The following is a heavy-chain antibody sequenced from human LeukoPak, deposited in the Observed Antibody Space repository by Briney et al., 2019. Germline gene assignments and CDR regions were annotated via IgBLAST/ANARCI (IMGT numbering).Heavy chain of an antibody. J-gene: IGHJ3*02. CDR3: TRVALTGTRAFDI. CDR1: GGSISSYY. D-gene: IGHD1-20*01. Sequence: SETLSLTCTVSGGSISSYYWSWIRQPPGKGLDWIGYIYYSGSTNYNPSLESRVTISVDTSKNQFSLKLSSVTAADTAVYYCTRVALTGTRAFDIWGQGTMVTVSS. CDR2: IYYSGST. V-gene: IGHV4-59*01.